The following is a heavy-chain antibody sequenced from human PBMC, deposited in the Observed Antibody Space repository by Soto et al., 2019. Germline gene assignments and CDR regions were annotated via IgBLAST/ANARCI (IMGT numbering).Heavy chain of an antibody. V-gene: IGHV4-34*01. Sequence: SETLSLTCAVYSGSFSVYSWTWIRQSPGKGLEWIGEIDRGGSTNYHPSLKSRVTISVDTSKNQFSLKLSSVTAADTALYYCARAGSFGYYYYGMDVWGQGTTVTVSS. D-gene: IGHD3-10*01. J-gene: IGHJ6*02. CDR3: ARAGSFGYYYYGMDV. CDR2: IDRGGST. CDR1: SGSFSVYS.